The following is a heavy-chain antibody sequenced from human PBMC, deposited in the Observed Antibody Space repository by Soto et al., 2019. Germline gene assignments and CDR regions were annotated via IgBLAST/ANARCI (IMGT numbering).Heavy chain of an antibody. J-gene: IGHJ6*03. CDR1: GFTVSSNY. V-gene: IGHV3-53*04. D-gene: IGHD4-17*01. CDR3: ARVGYGGYYYYMDV. Sequence: GGSLRLSCAASGFTVSSNYMSWVRQAPGKGQEWVSVIYSGGSTYYADSVKGRFTISRHNSKNTLYLQMNSRRAEDTAVYYCARVGYGGYYYYMDVWGKGTTVTVSS. CDR2: IYSGGST.